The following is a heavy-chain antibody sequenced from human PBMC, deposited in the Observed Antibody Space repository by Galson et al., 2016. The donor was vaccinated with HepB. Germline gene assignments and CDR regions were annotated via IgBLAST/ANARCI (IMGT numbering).Heavy chain of an antibody. CDR3: AKEPAPVGSYGVYYYYGMDV. J-gene: IGHJ6*02. Sequence: SLRLSCAASGFTFSSYGMHWVRQAPGKGLEWMAVISQDGSNKYYADSVKGRFTISRDNSKNTLFLQMNSLRAEDTAVYYCAKEPAPVGSYGVYYYYGMDVWGQGTTVTVSS. V-gene: IGHV3-30*18. CDR1: GFTFSSYG. CDR2: ISQDGSNK. D-gene: IGHD1-26*01.